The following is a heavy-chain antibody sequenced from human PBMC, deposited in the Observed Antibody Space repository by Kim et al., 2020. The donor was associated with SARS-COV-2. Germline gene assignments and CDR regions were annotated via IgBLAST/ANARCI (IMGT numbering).Heavy chain of an antibody. CDR2: IRSSGSTM. J-gene: IGHJ4*02. D-gene: IGHD2-21*02. CDR1: GFTFSSYD. CDR3: ARGSLSVAGLLFDF. Sequence: GGSLRLSCAASGFTFSSYDMNWVRQAPGKGLEWVSYIRSSGSTMYYDDSVKGRFTISRDNAKTSLYLQMNSLRAEDTAIYYCARGSLSVAGLLFDFWGQGILVTDSS. V-gene: IGHV3-48*03.